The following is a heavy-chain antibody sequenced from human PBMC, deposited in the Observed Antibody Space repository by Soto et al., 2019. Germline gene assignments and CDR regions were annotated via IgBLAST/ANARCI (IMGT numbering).Heavy chain of an antibody. J-gene: IGHJ4*02. D-gene: IGHD1-26*01. CDR2: MNPNSGHT. V-gene: IGHV1-8*01. CDR1: GNTLTSYH. Sequence: QVQLVQSGAEVKKPGASVKVSCKASGNTLTSYHINWVRQATGQGLEWMGWMNPNSGHTGYAQKFQGRVTMTRNTSTSTVFIEVNSLRSEDTAVYYCARGRGEGRLFDYWGQGTLVTVSS. CDR3: ARGRGEGRLFDY.